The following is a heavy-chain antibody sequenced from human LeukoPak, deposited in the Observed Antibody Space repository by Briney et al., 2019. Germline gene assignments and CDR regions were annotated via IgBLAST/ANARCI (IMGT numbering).Heavy chain of an antibody. J-gene: IGHJ4*02. CDR2: IYYSGST. Sequence: ASETLSLTCTVSGGSISSFHWSWIRQPPGKGLEWIGYIYYSGSTFYNPSLKSRVTISIDTSKNQFSLKLSSVTAADTAVYYCARRPGAFTFDYWGQGTLVTVSS. CDR3: ARRPGAFTFDY. V-gene: IGHV4-59*12. D-gene: IGHD2-2*01. CDR1: GGSISSFH.